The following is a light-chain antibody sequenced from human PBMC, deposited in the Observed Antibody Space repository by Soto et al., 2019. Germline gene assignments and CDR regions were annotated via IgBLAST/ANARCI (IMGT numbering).Light chain of an antibody. J-gene: IGKJ5*01. V-gene: IGKV3-11*01. CDR2: DAS. CDR1: QSVNNY. Sequence: EIVLTQSQATRSLSPGERATLSCRASQSVNNYLHWYQQRPGQAPRLLIVDASNRATGIPPRVSGRGSATDFTLTSSSLEPEDFAVYYCQHRSIWPGSFGQGTRLEIK. CDR3: QHRSIWPGS.